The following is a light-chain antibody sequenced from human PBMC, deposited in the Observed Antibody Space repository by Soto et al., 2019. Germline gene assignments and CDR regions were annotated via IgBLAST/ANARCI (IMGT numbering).Light chain of an antibody. Sequence: QSALTQPRSVSGSPGQSVTISCTGTSSDVGGYNYVSWYQQHPGKAPKFVIYDVSKRPSGVPDRFSGSKSRNTTSLTISGLQAEDEADYYCFSYVDAFTFVFGTGTKVTVL. V-gene: IGLV2-11*01. CDR1: SSDVGGYNY. CDR2: DVS. CDR3: FSYVDAFTFV. J-gene: IGLJ1*01.